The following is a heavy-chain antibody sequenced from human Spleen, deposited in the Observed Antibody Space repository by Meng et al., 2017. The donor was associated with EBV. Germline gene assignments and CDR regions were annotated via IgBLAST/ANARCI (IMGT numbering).Heavy chain of an antibody. CDR2: IYYSGST. Sequence: HVNTQDPCPVLLKPPPTLSLTCAVSGGSISSGGYYWSWIRQPPGKGLEWIGYIYYSGSTYYNPSLKSRVTISVDMSKNQFSLKLSSVTAADTAVYYCARGGDSDYEHAYWGQGTLVTVSS. CDR3: ARGGDSDYEHAY. D-gene: IGHD5-12*01. J-gene: IGHJ4*02. CDR1: GGSISSGGYY. V-gene: IGHV4-30-4*01.